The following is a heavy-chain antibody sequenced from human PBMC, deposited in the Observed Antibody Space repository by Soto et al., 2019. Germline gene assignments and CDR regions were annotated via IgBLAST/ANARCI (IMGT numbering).Heavy chain of an antibody. V-gene: IGHV3-15*07. J-gene: IGHJ4*02. Sequence: GGSLRLSFAASGFTFSNAWMNWVRQAPGKGLEWVGRIKSKTDGGTTDYAAPVKGRFTISRDDSKNTLYLQMNSLKTEDTAVYYCTTREIWFGDKVNVGWGQGTLVTVSS. D-gene: IGHD3-10*01. CDR1: GFTFSNAW. CDR3: TTREIWFGDKVNVG. CDR2: IKSKTDGGTT.